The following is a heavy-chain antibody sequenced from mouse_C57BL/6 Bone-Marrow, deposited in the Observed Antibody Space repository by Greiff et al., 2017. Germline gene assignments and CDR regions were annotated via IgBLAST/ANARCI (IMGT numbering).Heavy chain of an antibody. CDR2: INPNNGGT. CDR1: GYTFTDYY. J-gene: IGHJ4*01. D-gene: IGHD1-1*01. V-gene: IGHV1-22*01. Sequence: VQLQQSGPELVKPGASVKMSCKASGYTFTDYYMHWVKQSPGKSLEWIGYINPNNGGTSYNQKFKGKATLTVNKSSSTAYMELRSLTSEDSAVYYCARRGGRLRERYAMDYWGQGTAVTVSS. CDR3: ARRGGRLRERYAMDY.